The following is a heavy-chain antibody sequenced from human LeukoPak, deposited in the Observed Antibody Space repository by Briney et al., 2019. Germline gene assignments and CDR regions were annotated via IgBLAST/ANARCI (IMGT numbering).Heavy chain of an antibody. CDR3: ARGLDYVDV. D-gene: IGHD3-9*01. CDR1: GGSITGISYY. V-gene: IGHV4-39*02. CDR2: IYQTGNA. J-gene: IGHJ6*03. Sequence: SETLSLTCTVSGGSITGISYYWNCLRQPPGKELEWIGRIYQTGNADYKPSLKSRVTISVDTTNNQFSLRLSSVTAADTAVYYCARGLDYVDVWGKGITVSVSS.